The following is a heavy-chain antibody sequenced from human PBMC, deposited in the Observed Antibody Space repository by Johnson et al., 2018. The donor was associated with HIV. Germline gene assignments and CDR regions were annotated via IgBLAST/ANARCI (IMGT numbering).Heavy chain of an antibody. Sequence: VQLVESGGGVVQPGRSLRLSCAASGFTFSSYAMSWVRQAPGKGLEWVSAISGSGGSTYYADSVKGRFTISRDNSKNTLYLQMNSLRAEDTAVYYCAKDPLTIFGVVIAPGDAFDIWGQGTMVTVSS. CDR2: ISGSGGST. CDR3: AKDPLTIFGVVIAPGDAFDI. V-gene: IGHV3-23*04. CDR1: GFTFSSYA. D-gene: IGHD3-3*01. J-gene: IGHJ3*02.